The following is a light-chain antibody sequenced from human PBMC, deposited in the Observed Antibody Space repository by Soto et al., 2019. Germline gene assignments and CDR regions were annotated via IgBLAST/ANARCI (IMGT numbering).Light chain of an antibody. Sequence: GDRVTITCQASQGISDSLNWYQQKPGKAPKLVIYTASNLETGVPSRFSGSGSGTHFAFTISSLQPEDIATYYCQQYDDRPLTFGGGTKVEIK. CDR2: TAS. CDR1: QGISDS. J-gene: IGKJ4*01. CDR3: QQYDDRPLT. V-gene: IGKV1-33*01.